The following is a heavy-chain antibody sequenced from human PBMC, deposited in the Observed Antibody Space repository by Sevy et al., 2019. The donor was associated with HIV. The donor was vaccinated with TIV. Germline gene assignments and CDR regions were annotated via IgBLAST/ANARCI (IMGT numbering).Heavy chain of an antibody. CDR1: GFSISNNY. D-gene: IGHD2-15*01. CDR3: ARGYCGGGSCTAFDP. CDR2: MYSGGSP. V-gene: IGHV3-53*01. Sequence: GGSLRLSCAASGFSISNNYTAWVRQAPGKGLEWVSVMYSGGSPYYADSGKGRFALSRDMSKNTGYLQMNSPRAEDTAVYYCARGYCGGGSCTAFDPWGQGTLVTVSS. J-gene: IGHJ5*02.